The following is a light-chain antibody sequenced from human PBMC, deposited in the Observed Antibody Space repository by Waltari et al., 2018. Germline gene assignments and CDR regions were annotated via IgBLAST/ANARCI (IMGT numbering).Light chain of an antibody. Sequence: DIVMTQSPLSLPVTPGEPASISCRSSQSLLHSNGYYYLDWYLQKPGQSPQLLIYLGSNRASGVPDRFTGSGSGTTFTLKISRVEDEDVGVYYCMQSLQTPLTFGGGTKVEIK. CDR1: QSLLHSNGYYY. CDR2: LGS. CDR3: MQSLQTPLT. J-gene: IGKJ4*01. V-gene: IGKV2-28*01.